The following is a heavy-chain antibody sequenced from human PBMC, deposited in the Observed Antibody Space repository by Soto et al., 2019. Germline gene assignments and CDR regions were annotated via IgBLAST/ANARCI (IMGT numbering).Heavy chain of an antibody. Sequence: SETLSLTCTVSGGSVSTISYYWGWIRQTPGKGLEWIGSINYSGITYYNPSLKSRVTISIDTSKNQFSLRLSSVTVAETAVYYCARVDIAVLPSTTFDYWGQGTLVTVS. D-gene: IGHD2-2*01. V-gene: IGHV4-39*01. J-gene: IGHJ4*02. CDR1: GGSVSTISYY. CDR2: INYSGIT. CDR3: ARVDIAVLPSTTFDY.